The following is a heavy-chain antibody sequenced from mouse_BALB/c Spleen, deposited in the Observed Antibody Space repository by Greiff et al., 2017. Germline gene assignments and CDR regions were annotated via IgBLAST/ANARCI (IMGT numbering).Heavy chain of an antibody. D-gene: IGHD2-3*01. Sequence: VQLQQSGPELVKPGASVKISCKASGYSFTGYYMHWVKQSHVKSLEWIGRINPYNGATSYNQNFKDKASLTVDKSSSTAYMELHSLTSEDSAVYYCARRRDGYYYFDYWGQGTTLTVSS. CDR1: GYSFTGYY. CDR3: ARRRDGYYYFDY. V-gene: IGHV1-31*01. CDR2: INPYNGAT. J-gene: IGHJ2*01.